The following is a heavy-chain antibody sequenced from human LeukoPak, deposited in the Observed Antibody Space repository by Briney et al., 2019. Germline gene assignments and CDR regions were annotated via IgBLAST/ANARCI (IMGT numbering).Heavy chain of an antibody. J-gene: IGHJ4*02. CDR2: ITGTGDGT. Sequence: PGGSLRPSCAASGFTFSSYEMNWVRQAPGKGLEWVSSITGTGDGTSAADSVKGRFTISRDSSKHTLYLQMNSLRAEDTAVYYCAKEGYETYFDYWGQGTLVTVSS. D-gene: IGHD2-15*01. CDR1: GFTFSSYE. CDR3: AKEGYETYFDY. V-gene: IGHV3-23*01.